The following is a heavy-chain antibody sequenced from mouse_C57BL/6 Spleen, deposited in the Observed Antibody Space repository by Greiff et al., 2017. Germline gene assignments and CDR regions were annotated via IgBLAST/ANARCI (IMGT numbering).Heavy chain of an antibody. V-gene: IGHV1-82*01. Sequence: VKLVESGPELVKPGASVKISCTASGYAFSSSWMNWVKQRPGKGLEWIGRIYPGDGDTNYNGKFKGKATLTADKSSSTAYMQLSSLTSEDSAVYSCANCDIATVVADYWGQGTTLTVAS. CDR2: IYPGDGDT. CDR1: GYAFSSSW. CDR3: ANCDIATVVADY. D-gene: IGHD1-1*01. J-gene: IGHJ2*01.